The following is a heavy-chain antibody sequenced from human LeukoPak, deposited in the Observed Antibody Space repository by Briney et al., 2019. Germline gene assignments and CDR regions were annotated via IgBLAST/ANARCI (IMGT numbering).Heavy chain of an antibody. J-gene: IGHJ3*02. CDR3: ARDCSGGSCYGAFDI. CDR1: GASIRSGDYY. D-gene: IGHD2-15*01. Sequence: PSETLSLTCTVSGASIRSGDYYWSWLRQPPGKGLEWIGYIYDSGSTYYNPSLKSRITISVDTSENRLSLKLSSVTATDTAVYYCARDCSGGSCYGAFDIWGQGTMVTVSS. V-gene: IGHV4-30-4*01. CDR2: IYDSGST.